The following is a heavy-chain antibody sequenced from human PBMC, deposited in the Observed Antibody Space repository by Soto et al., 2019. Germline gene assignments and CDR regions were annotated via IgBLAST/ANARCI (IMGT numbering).Heavy chain of an antibody. CDR3: TRANWYSEY. CDR1: GGSISNHY. CDR2: IYYNGNT. Sequence: QVQLQESGPGLVKPSETLSLTCSVSGGSISNHYWSWIRQPPGKGLEWIGYIYYNGNTNYNPSLKSRVTMSVDTSRNQISRKLTTVTAADTAVYYCTRANWYSEYWGQGTLVTFSS. V-gene: IGHV4-59*11. J-gene: IGHJ4*02. D-gene: IGHD7-27*01.